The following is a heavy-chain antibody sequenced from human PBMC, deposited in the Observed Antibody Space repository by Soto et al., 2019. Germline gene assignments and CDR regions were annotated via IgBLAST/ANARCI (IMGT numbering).Heavy chain of an antibody. Sequence: SDTLSLTCTVSGGSISSGGYYWSWIRQHPGKGLEWIGYIYYSGSTYYNPSLKSRVTISVDTSKNQFSLKLSSVTAADTAVYYCARDRGTMVRGVIITEYNWFDPWGQGTLVTVSS. D-gene: IGHD3-10*01. CDR2: IYYSGST. J-gene: IGHJ5*02. CDR3: ARDRGTMVRGVIITEYNWFDP. V-gene: IGHV4-31*03. CDR1: GGSISSGGYY.